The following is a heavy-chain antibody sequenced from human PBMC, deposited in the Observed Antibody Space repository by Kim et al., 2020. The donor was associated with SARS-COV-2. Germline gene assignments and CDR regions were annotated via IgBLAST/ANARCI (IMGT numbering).Heavy chain of an antibody. V-gene: IGHV4-59*01. CDR3: ETLKYSSNWYYFDY. Sequence: SENLSLTCTVSGGSISNYFWTWIRQPPGMGLEWIGYIYSSGNTNYSPSLRSRVTISIDTSKNQFSLRLNSVTAADTAVYYCETLKYSSNWYYFDYLGQGT. D-gene: IGHD6-13*01. CDR2: IYSSGNT. CDR1: GGSISNYF. J-gene: IGHJ4*02.